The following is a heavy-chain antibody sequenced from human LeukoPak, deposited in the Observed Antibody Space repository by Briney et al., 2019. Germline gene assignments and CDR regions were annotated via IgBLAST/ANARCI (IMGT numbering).Heavy chain of an antibody. CDR1: GFPFNTYA. CDR3: ARAVAAAGIDY. D-gene: IGHD6-13*01. J-gene: IGHJ4*02. Sequence: GGSLRLSCAASGFPFNTYAMHWVRQAPGMGLEYVSAILSNGYTTYYASSVKGRFTISRDNSKNTLYLQMGSLRAEDTAVYYCARAVAAAGIDYWGQGTLVTVSS. V-gene: IGHV3-64*01. CDR2: ILSNGYTT.